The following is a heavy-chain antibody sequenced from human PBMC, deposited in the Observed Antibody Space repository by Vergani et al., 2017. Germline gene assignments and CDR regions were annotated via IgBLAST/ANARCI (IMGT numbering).Heavy chain of an antibody. CDR1: GYTFTSYY. CDR3: ARGPFGRIAVAGMTVPTEWYFDL. D-gene: IGHD6-19*01. CDR2: INPSGGST. J-gene: IGHJ2*01. Sequence: QVQLVQSGAEVKKPGASVKVSCKASGYTFTSYYMHWVRQAPGQGLEWMGIINPSGGSTSYAQKFQGRVTMTRDTSTSTVYMELSSLRSEDTAVYYCARGPFGRIAVAGMTVPTEWYFDLWGRGTLVTVSS. V-gene: IGHV1-46*01.